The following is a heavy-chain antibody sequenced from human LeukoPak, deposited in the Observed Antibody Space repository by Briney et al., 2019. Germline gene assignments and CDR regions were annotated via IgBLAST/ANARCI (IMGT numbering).Heavy chain of an antibody. CDR2: ISASSGIT. D-gene: IGHD6-19*01. CDR3: ARGSAAAVGGQPDY. CDR1: LYPVAPSV. Sequence: ASVKVSPTASLYPVAPSVVTSVAQSPGHEREWMGWISASSGITNYAQNLQGRVTTTTEKSPRTAYMALRSPLCDDTSVYYCARGSAAAVGGQPDYWGQGTLVTVSS. J-gene: IGHJ4*02. V-gene: IGHV1-18*01.